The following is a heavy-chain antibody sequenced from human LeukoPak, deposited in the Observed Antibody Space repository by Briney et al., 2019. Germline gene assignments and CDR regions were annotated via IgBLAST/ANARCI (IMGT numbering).Heavy chain of an antibody. V-gene: IGHV3-48*03. CDR3: ARDPYSGTYGDTYYYYMDV. J-gene: IGHJ6*03. CDR1: GFTFSSYE. CDR2: ISSSGSTT. D-gene: IGHD1-26*01. Sequence: GGSLRLSCAASGFTFSSYEMNWVRQAPGKGLEWVSYISSSGSTTYYADSVKGRFTISRDNSKNTLYLQMNSLRAEDTAVYYCARDPYSGTYGDTYYYYMDVWGKGTTVTISS.